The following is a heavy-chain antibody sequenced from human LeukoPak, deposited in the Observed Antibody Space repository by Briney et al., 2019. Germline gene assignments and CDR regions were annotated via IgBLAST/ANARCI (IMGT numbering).Heavy chain of an antibody. J-gene: IGHJ3*02. V-gene: IGHV1-18*01. CDR1: GYTFTSYG. Sequence: ASVKVSCKASGYTFTSYGISWVRQAPGQGLEWMGWITTYSGNTNYAQKLQGRVTMTTDTSTSTAYMELRSLRSDDTAVYYCARERGWHNAFDIWGQGTMVTVSS. D-gene: IGHD6-19*01. CDR3: ARERGWHNAFDI. CDR2: ITTYSGNT.